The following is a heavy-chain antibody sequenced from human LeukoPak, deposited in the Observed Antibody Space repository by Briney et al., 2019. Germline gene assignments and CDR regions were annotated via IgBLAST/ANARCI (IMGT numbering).Heavy chain of an antibody. Sequence: ASVKVSCKASGYTFTSYAMHWVRQAPGQRLEWMGWINAGNGNTKYSQKSQGRVTITRDTSASTAYMELSSLRSEDTAVYYCARGPRIVLMVYATPFDYWGQGTLVTVSS. CDR1: GYTFTSYA. CDR3: ARGPRIVLMVYATPFDY. V-gene: IGHV1-3*01. CDR2: INAGNGNT. D-gene: IGHD2-8*01. J-gene: IGHJ4*02.